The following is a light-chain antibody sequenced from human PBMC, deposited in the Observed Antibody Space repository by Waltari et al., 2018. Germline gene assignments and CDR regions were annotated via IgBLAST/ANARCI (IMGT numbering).Light chain of an antibody. CDR2: GRN. V-gene: IGLV3-19*01. CDR1: SPKTYF. Sequence: SSELTQDPAVSVAVGQTVRITCQGDSPKTYFASWYQQKPGQAPLLVIYGRNDRPSGIPDRFFGASTGDKSSLTITGAQAEDEADYFCNCRDSSGNHRFGGGTKLTVL. CDR3: NCRDSSGNHR. J-gene: IGLJ2*01.